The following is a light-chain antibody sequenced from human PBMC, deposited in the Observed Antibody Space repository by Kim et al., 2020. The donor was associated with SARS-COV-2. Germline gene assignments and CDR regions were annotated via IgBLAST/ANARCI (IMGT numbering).Light chain of an antibody. CDR3: QQYNGYPYT. CDR1: QGINNY. J-gene: IGKJ2*01. CDR2: GAS. Sequence: DIQMTQSPSSLSASVGDRITMTCRASQGINNYLAWFQQRPGRAPRSLIYGASNLQSGVPSKFSGSGFGTDFTLTITNLQPEDFVTYYCQQYNGYPYTFGQGTKLEI. V-gene: IGKV1-16*02.